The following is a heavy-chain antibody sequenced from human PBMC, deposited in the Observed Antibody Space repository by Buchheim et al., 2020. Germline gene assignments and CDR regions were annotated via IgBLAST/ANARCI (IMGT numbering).Heavy chain of an antibody. V-gene: IGHV2-70*16. CDR3: ARSMVQGIRVFDY. D-gene: IGHD3-10*01. CDR2: IDWDDDK. J-gene: IGHJ4*02. Sequence: QITLKESGPILVKPTQTLTLTSTFSEFSLSTGGVGVGWIRQPPGKALEWLARIDWDDDKFYSTSLKTRLTISKDTSKNQVVLTMTNMDPVDTATYYCARSMVQGIRVFDYWGQGTL. CDR1: EFSLSTGGVG.